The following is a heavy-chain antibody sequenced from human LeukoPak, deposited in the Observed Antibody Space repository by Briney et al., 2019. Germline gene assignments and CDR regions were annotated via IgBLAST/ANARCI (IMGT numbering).Heavy chain of an antibody. CDR1: GFTFSSYG. V-gene: IGHV3-30*18. CDR2: ISYDGSNK. J-gene: IGHJ4*02. Sequence: GRSLRLSCAASGFTFSSYGMHWVRQAPGKGLEWVAVISYDGSNKYYADSVKGRFTISRDNSKNTLYLQMNSLGAEDTAVYYCAKGNLPPGYWGQGTLVTVSS. CDR3: AKGNLPPGY.